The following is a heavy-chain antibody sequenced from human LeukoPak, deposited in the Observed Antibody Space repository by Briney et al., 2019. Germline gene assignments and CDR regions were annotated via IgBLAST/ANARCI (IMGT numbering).Heavy chain of an antibody. CDR2: IIPIFGTA. D-gene: IGHD1-1*01. CDR1: GGTFSNYA. Sequence: SVKVSCKASGGTFSNYAISWVRRAPGQGLEWMGGIIPIFGTANYAQKFQGRVTITADESTSTAYMELSSLRSEDTAVCYCARGVPQQYYYYYMDVWGKGTTVTISS. V-gene: IGHV1-69*13. J-gene: IGHJ6*03. CDR3: ARGVPQQYYYYYMDV.